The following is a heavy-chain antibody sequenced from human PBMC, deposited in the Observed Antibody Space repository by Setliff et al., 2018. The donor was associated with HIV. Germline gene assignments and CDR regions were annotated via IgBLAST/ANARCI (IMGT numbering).Heavy chain of an antibody. J-gene: IGHJ4*02. V-gene: IGHV3-7*03. CDR1: GFTFSTYW. Sequence: GESLKISCEASGFTFSTYWMSWVRQAPGKGLEWVANIKKDGSEKFYVDSVKGRFTISRDNAKNSLYLEMNSLRAEDTAVYYCARDRGGNSGGFYDPPLDVWGLGTLVTVSS. CDR3: ARDRGGNSGGFYDPPLDV. CDR2: IKKDGSEK. D-gene: IGHD1-26*01.